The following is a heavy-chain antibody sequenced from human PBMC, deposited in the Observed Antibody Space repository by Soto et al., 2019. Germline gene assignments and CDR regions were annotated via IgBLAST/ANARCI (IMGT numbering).Heavy chain of an antibody. CDR2: IWYDGSNK. J-gene: IGHJ4*02. Sequence: RLSCAASGFTFSSYGMHWVRQAPGKGLEWVAVIWYDGSNKYYADSVKGRFTISRDNSKNTLYLQMNSLRAEDTAVYYCARDQRWSGSYCFDYWGQGTLVTVSS. D-gene: IGHD1-26*01. V-gene: IGHV3-33*01. CDR1: GFTFSSYG. CDR3: ARDQRWSGSYCFDY.